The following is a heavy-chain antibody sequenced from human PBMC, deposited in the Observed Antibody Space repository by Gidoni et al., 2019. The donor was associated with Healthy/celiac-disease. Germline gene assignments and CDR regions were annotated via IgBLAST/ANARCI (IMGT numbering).Heavy chain of an antibody. Sequence: QVQLVQSWAEVKKPGASVKVSCKASGYTFTCYYMHWVRQAPGQGLEWMGWINPNSGGTNYAQKFQGRVTMTRDTSISTAYMEMSRLRSDDTAVYYCAREERRWLQSTGWFDPWGQGTLVTVSS. D-gene: IGHD5-12*01. CDR2: INPNSGGT. CDR1: GYTFTCYY. CDR3: AREERRWLQSTGWFDP. V-gene: IGHV1-2*02. J-gene: IGHJ5*02.